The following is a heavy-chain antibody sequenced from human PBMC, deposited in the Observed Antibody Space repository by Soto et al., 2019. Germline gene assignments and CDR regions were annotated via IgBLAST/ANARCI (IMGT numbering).Heavy chain of an antibody. CDR1: GGSFSGYY. D-gene: IGHD6-19*01. V-gene: IGHV4-34*01. CDR2: INHSGST. J-gene: IGHJ3*02. CDR3: AREVGEAVAGDAFDI. Sequence: PSETLSLTCAVYGGSFSGYYWSWIRQPPGKGLEWIGEINHSGSTNYNPSLKSRVTISVDTSKNQFSLKLSSVTAADTAVYYCAREVGEAVAGDAFDIWGQGTMVTVSS.